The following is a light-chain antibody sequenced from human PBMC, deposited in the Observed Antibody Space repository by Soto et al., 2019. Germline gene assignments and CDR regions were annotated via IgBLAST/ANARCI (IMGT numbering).Light chain of an antibody. J-gene: IGKJ5*01. Sequence: EIVLTQSPGTLSLSPGERATLSCRASQSVSSSYLAWYQQKPGQAPRLLIYGASSRATGIPDRFSGSGSGTDCTLTISRLEPEDFAVYYCQQYGSSPPINFGQGTRLPIK. CDR2: GAS. CDR1: QSVSSSY. V-gene: IGKV3-20*01. CDR3: QQYGSSPPIN.